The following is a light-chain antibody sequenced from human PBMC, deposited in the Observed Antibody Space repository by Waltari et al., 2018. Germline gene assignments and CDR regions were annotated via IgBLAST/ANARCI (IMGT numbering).Light chain of an antibody. CDR3: HCRDSNTDRLGV. J-gene: IGLJ1*01. CDR1: SLRTYS. Sequence: SSELTQDPPVSVALGQTVRITCQGESLRTYSASWYQQKPGQAPVLVFYGKDNRPSGISDRFSGSNSGNTASLTITGAQAEDEADYYCHCRDSNTDRLGVFGAGTKVTVL. V-gene: IGLV3-19*01. CDR2: GKD.